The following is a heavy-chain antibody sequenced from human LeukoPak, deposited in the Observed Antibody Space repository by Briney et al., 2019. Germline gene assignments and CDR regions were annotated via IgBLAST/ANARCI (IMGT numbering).Heavy chain of an antibody. CDR1: GYTFTSYA. D-gene: IGHD3-22*01. J-gene: IGHJ3*02. CDR2: INTNTGNP. V-gene: IGHV7-4-1*02. CDR3: YDSSGDAFDI. Sequence: VASVKVSCKASGYTFTSYAMNWVRRAPGQGLEWMGWINTNTGNPTYAQGFTGRFVFSLDTSVSTAYLQISSLKAEDTAVYYCYDSSGDAFDIWGQGTMVTVSS.